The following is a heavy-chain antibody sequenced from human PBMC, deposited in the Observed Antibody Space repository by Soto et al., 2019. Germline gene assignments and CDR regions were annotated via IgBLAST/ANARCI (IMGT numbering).Heavy chain of an antibody. J-gene: IGHJ4*02. Sequence: EVQLLESGGGLVQPGGSLRLSCAASGFIFRSYAMSWVRQAPGKGLEWVSVITGSGSGTYYADSVKGRFSISRDNSRNRLYLQMNSLRVEATAVYYCAKASSGSVAEDYWGQGTLVTVSS. CDR3: AKASSGSVAEDY. CDR2: ITGSGSGT. CDR1: GFIFRSYA. V-gene: IGHV3-23*01. D-gene: IGHD6-19*01.